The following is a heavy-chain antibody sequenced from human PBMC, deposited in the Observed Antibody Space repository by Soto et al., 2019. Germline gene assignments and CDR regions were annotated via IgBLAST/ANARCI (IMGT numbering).Heavy chain of an antibody. V-gene: IGHV3-48*02. J-gene: IGHJ4*02. CDR1: GFTFSSYS. CDR3: ARLYTSGWYLDY. D-gene: IGHD6-25*01. Sequence: GGSLRLSCAAFGFTFSSYSIDWVRQAPGKGLEWLSYITKTSSPIYYADSVKGRFTVSRDNAKNLVYLQMNSLTDEDTAVYYCARLYTSGWYLDYWGRGTLVTVSS. CDR2: ITKTSSPI.